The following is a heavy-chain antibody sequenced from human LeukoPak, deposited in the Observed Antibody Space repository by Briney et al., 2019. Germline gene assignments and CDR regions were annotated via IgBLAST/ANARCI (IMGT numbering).Heavy chain of an antibody. D-gene: IGHD1-1*01. J-gene: IGHJ4*02. CDR3: ARGTTGTSPQDH. V-gene: IGHV4-34*01. CDR1: GGSFSGYY. Sequence: SETLSLTCAVYGGSFSGYYWSWIRQPPGKGLEWIGEINHSGSTNYNPSLKSRVTISVDTSKNQFSLKLSSVTAADTAVYYCARGTTGTSPQDHWGQGTLVTVSS. CDR2: INHSGST.